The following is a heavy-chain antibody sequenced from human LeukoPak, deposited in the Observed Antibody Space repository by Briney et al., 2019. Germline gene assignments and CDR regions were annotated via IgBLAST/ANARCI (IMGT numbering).Heavy chain of an antibody. CDR2: IYHSGST. Sequence: SETLSLTCAVSGYSISSGYYWGWIRQPPGKGLEWIGSIYHSGSTYYNPSLKSRVTISVDTSKNRFSLKLSSVTAADTAVYYRASHVTSIAAAGTVDYWGQGTLVTVSS. CDR1: GYSISSGYY. D-gene: IGHD6-13*01. V-gene: IGHV4-38-2*01. CDR3: ASHVTSIAAAGTVDY. J-gene: IGHJ4*02.